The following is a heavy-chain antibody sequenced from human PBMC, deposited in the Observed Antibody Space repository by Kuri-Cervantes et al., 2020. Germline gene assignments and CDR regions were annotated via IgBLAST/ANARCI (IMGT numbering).Heavy chain of an antibody. J-gene: IGHJ3*02. CDR3: AKAYKPYCSSTSCYAPSGAFDI. D-gene: IGHD2-2*01. Sequence: GGSLRLSCAASGFTFSSYAMHWVRQAPGKGLEWVAVISYDGGNKYYADSVKGRFTISRDNAKNSLYLQMNSLRAEDTAVYYCAKAYKPYCSSTSCYAPSGAFDIWGQGTMVTVSS. V-gene: IGHV3-30-3*01. CDR2: ISYDGGNK. CDR1: GFTFSSYA.